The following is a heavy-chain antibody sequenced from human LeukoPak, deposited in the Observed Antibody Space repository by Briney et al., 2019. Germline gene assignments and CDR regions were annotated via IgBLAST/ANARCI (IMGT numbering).Heavy chain of an antibody. CDR3: AATGPTLLWFGEEYYYGMDV. D-gene: IGHD3-10*01. Sequence: PSETLSLTCAVYGGSFSGYYWSWIRQPPGKGLEWIGEINHSGSTNYNPSLKSRVTMSVDTSKNQFSLKLSSVTAADTAVYYCAATGPTLLWFGEEYYYGMDVWGQGTTVTVSS. V-gene: IGHV4-34*01. J-gene: IGHJ6*02. CDR2: INHSGST. CDR1: GGSFSGYY.